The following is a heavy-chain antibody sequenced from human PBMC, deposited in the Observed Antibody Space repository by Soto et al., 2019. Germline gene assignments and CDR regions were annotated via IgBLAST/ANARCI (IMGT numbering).Heavy chain of an antibody. D-gene: IGHD4-17*01. J-gene: IGHJ4*02. CDR3: ARLKDYGGSFDY. CDR2: IYYSGST. V-gene: IGHV4-59*01. Sequence: ETLSLTCTVSGGSISSYYWSWIRQPPGKGLEWIGYIYYSGSTNYNPSLKSRVTISVDTSKNHFSLKLSFVTAADTAVYYCARLKDYGGSFDYWGQGTLVTVSS. CDR1: GGSISSYY.